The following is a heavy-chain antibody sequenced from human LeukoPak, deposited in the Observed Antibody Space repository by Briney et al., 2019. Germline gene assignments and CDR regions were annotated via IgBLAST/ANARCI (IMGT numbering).Heavy chain of an antibody. Sequence: PGRSLRLACAPFGLSFSTYGTHSGRPAPGEGLEWVAFIRYDGSNKYYADSVKGRFTISRDNSKNTLYLQMNSLRAEDTAVYYCAKDSCSGGSCYTFDYWGQGTLVTVSS. CDR2: IRYDGSNK. CDR3: AKDSCSGGSCYTFDY. CDR1: GLSFSTYG. J-gene: IGHJ4*02. V-gene: IGHV3-30*02. D-gene: IGHD2-15*01.